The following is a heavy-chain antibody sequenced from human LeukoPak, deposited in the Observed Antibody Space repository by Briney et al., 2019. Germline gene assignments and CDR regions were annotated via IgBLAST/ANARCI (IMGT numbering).Heavy chain of an antibody. J-gene: IGHJ6*02. V-gene: IGHV3-9*01. CDR2: ISWNGAIM. CDR3: AKDISIGGFADGYFYGMDA. D-gene: IGHD4-23*01. CDR1: GFKLDDYG. Sequence: ETGGSLRLSCATSGFKLDDYGMHWVRQAPRKGLEWVSGISWNGAIMVYADSVKGRFTISRGNAKSSLYLQMNSLRAEDTALYYCAKDISIGGFADGYFYGMDAWGQGTTVTVSS.